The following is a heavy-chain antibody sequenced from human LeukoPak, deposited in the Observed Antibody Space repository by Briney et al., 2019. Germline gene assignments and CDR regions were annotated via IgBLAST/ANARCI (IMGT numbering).Heavy chain of an antibody. D-gene: IGHD3-3*01. CDR2: ISGTGGST. V-gene: IGHV3-23*01. J-gene: IGHJ4*02. CDR1: GFTFSNYV. CDR3: AKDTLRFLEWSTLYYFDY. Sequence: GGSLRLSCAASGFTFSNYVMSWVRQAPGKGLEWVSGISGTGGSTYYADSVKGRFTISRDNSKNTLYLQMNSLRAEDTAVYYCAKDTLRFLEWSTLYYFDYWGQGTLVTVSS.